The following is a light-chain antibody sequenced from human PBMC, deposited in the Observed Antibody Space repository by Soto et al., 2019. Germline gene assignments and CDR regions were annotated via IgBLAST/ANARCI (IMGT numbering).Light chain of an antibody. CDR3: CSYAGSYTWV. Sequence: QSALTQPRSVSGSPGQSVTISCTGTSSDVGGYNFVPWYQQHPGKAPKLMIYDVSKRPSGVPDRFSGSKSGNTASLTISGLQAEDEADYYCCSYAGSYTWVFGGVTKLTVL. CDR1: SSDVGGYNF. V-gene: IGLV2-11*01. CDR2: DVS. J-gene: IGLJ3*02.